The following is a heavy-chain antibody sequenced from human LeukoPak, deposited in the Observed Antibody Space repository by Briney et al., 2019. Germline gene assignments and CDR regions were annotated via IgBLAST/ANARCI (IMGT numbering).Heavy chain of an antibody. Sequence: SQTLSLTCTVSGGSISSGGYYWSWIRQPPGKGLEWIGYIYHSGSTYYNPSLKSRVTISVDRSKNQFSLKLSSVTAADTAVYYCASESSGTGTYFDYWGQGTLVTVSS. CDR3: ASESSGTGTYFDY. D-gene: IGHD3-22*01. J-gene: IGHJ4*02. CDR1: GGSISSGGYY. V-gene: IGHV4-30-2*01. CDR2: IYHSGST.